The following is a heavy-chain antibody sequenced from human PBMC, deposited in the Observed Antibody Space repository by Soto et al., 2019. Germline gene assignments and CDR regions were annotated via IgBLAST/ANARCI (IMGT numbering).Heavy chain of an antibody. CDR1: GGTIVDND. D-gene: IGHD6-13*01. V-gene: IGHV4-59*01. J-gene: IGHJ4*02. Sequence: LVTLRLTWTFSGGTIVDNDGTWIRQPQGKGLEWIGYVYNSGSTNYNPSLKSRVTISEDTSKSQFSLKVNSMTAADTAVYYCARYRREAVAGYTLDNWVRGILVIVSS. CDR2: VYNSGST. CDR3: ARYRREAVAGYTLDN.